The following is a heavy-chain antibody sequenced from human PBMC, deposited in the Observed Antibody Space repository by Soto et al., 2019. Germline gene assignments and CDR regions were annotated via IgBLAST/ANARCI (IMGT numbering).Heavy chain of an antibody. CDR2: VSHDGRNT. J-gene: IGHJ4*02. CDR1: GFTFSDYA. V-gene: IGHV3-30*18. CDR3: AKGGRQWLVTSDFNY. Sequence: VQLVESGGGVVQPGRSLRLSCAASGFTFSDYAMHWVRQAPGKGLEWVAVVSHDGRNTHYADSVKGRFTISRERSKNTVSLEMARLRAEDTAVYYCAKGGRQWLVTSDFNYWGQGALVTVSS. D-gene: IGHD6-19*01.